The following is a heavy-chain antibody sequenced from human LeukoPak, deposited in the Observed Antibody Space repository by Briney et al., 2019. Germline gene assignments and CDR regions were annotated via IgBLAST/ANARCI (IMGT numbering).Heavy chain of an antibody. CDR1: GYTFTGYY. CDR2: INPNSGGT. V-gene: IGHV1-2*02. J-gene: IGHJ4*02. CDR3: ARVPHCTNGVCYYFDY. D-gene: IGHD2-8*01. Sequence: ASVKVSCKASGYTFTGYYMHWVRQAPGQGLEWMGWINPNSGGTNYAQKFQGRVTMTRDTSISTAYMELRSLRSDDTAVYYCARVPHCTNGVCYYFDYWGQGTLVTVSS.